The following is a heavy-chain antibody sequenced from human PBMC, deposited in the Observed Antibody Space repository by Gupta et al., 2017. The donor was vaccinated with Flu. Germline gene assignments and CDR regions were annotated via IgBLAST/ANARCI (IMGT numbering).Heavy chain of an antibody. V-gene: IGHV3-48*02. J-gene: IGHJ4*02. Sequence: EVQLVESGGGLVQPGGSGRLTCVISGFTFSDSRMTWIRQAPGKGLEWISYIGSGGNTDYADSVRGRFTISSDNARDSLFLQMNSLRDEDTALYYCARDLNWAFIFWGQGALVTVSS. D-gene: IGHD3-16*01. CDR3: ARDLNWAFIF. CDR2: IGSGGNT. CDR1: GFTFSDSR.